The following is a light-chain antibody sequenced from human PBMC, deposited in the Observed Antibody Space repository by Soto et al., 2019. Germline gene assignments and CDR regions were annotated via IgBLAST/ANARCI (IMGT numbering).Light chain of an antibody. CDR3: AAWDDGLNVV. Sequence: QSVLTQPPSACGTPRQWVTISRSGSSSNIGSNTVNWYQQLPGPAPKLLIDSNNQRPSGVPDRFSGSKSDTSASLAISGLQSEDEADYYCAAWDDGLNVVFGGGIKVTVL. CDR2: SNN. J-gene: IGLJ3*02. CDR1: SSNIGSNT. V-gene: IGLV1-44*01.